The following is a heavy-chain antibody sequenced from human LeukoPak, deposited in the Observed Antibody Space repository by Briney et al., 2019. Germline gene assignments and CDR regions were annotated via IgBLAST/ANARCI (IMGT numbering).Heavy chain of an antibody. CDR1: GFTFSSYG. Sequence: GGSLRLSCTASGFTFSSYGMSWVRQAPGKGLDWVSAVSSGGNSNYADSVTGRFTISRDNSKNTLYLQMNSLRAEDTAVYYCAKDGRYFDFWSGYSQDYYYYMDVWGKGTTVTVSS. D-gene: IGHD3-3*01. J-gene: IGHJ6*03. CDR2: VSSGGNS. V-gene: IGHV3-23*01. CDR3: AKDGRYFDFWSGYSQDYYYYMDV.